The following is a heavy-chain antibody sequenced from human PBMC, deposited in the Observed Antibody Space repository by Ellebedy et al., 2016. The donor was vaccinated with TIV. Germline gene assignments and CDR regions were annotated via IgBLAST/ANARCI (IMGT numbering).Heavy chain of an antibody. J-gene: IGHJ4*02. CDR2: IRPDGSEE. D-gene: IGHD6-13*01. CDR3: ATSSWYAFDS. CDR1: GITFSSSW. V-gene: IGHV3-7*03. Sequence: GESLKISCAASGITFSSSWMTWVRQAPGKGLEWVANIRPDGSEEQYVGSLKGRFSISRDNARNSLFLQMNSLRAEDTAVYYCATSSWYAFDSWGQGTLVTVSS.